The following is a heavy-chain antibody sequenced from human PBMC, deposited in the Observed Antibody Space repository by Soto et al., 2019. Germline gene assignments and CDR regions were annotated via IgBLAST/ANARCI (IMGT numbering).Heavy chain of an antibody. V-gene: IGHV3-30-3*01. CDR2: ISYDGSNK. J-gene: IGHJ4*02. CDR1: GFTFSSYA. CDR3: AKDAVYDDGLWLVSD. Sequence: QVQLVESGGGVVQPGRSLRLSCAASGFTFSSYAMHWVRQAPGKGLEWVAVISYDGSNKYYADSVKGRFTISRDNSKNTLYLQMNSLRAEDTAVYYCAKDAVYDDGLWLVSDWGQGTLVTVS. D-gene: IGHD3-16*01.